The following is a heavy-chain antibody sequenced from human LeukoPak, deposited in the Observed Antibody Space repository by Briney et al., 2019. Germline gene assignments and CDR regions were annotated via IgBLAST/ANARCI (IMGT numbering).Heavy chain of an antibody. J-gene: IGHJ4*02. CDR3: TKAGIAVPATPDY. D-gene: IGHD6-19*01. Sequence: GGSLRLSCAASVFTFSSYAMNWVRQAPGQGLEWVSVISSSGGSTYYADSVKGRFIISRDNSKNTLYLQMNSLRAEDTAVYYCTKAGIAVPATPDYWGQGTLVTVSS. V-gene: IGHV3-23*01. CDR1: VFTFSSYA. CDR2: ISSSGGST.